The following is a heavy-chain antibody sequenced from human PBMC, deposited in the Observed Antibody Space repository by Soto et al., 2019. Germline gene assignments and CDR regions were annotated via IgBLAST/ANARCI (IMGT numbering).Heavy chain of an antibody. Sequence: SETLSLTCTVSGGSISSGDSYWSWIRQPPGKGLEWIGYIYYNGSTSYNPSLKSRVAISVDTSKDQFSLKLSSVTAADTAVYYCARDNYDYDLYYFDYWGQGNLVTVSS. D-gene: IGHD3-3*01. J-gene: IGHJ4*02. CDR3: ARDNYDYDLYYFDY. CDR2: IYYNGST. CDR1: GGSISSGDSY. V-gene: IGHV4-30-4*01.